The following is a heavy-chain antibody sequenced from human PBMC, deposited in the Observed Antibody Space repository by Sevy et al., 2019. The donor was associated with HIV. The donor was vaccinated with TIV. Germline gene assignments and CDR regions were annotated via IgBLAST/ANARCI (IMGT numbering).Heavy chain of an antibody. CDR1: GFTFSSYP. CDR3: VIETNMLPRGAFDF. J-gene: IGHJ3*01. CDR2: ISFDGTDK. D-gene: IGHD3-16*01. V-gene: IGHV3-30-3*01. Sequence: GGSLRLSCAASGFTFSSYPMHWVRQAPGKGLEWVSFISFDGTDKYYADSVKGRFTITRDNSKNTLFLQMNSLRAEDTAFYYCVIETNMLPRGAFDFGGKGTMVTVSS.